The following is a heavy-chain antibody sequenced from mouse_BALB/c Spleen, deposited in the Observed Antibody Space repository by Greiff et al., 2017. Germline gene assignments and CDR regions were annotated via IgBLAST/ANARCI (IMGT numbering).Heavy chain of an antibody. CDR3: AREDKSRITRRFAY. D-gene: IGHD2-4*01. CDR1: GYTFTSYW. V-gene: IGHV1-7*01. Sequence: VQLQQSGAELAKPGASVKMSCKASGYTFTSYWMHWVKQRPGQGLEWIGYINPSTGYTEYNQKFKDKATLTADKSSSTAYMQLSSLTSEDSAVYYCAREDKSRITRRFAYWGQGTLVTVSA. CDR2: INPSTGYT. J-gene: IGHJ3*01.